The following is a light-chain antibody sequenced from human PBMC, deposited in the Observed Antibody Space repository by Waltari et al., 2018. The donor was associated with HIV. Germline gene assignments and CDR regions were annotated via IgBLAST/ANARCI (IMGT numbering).Light chain of an antibody. CDR3: QQYLNGPLT. J-gene: IGKJ4*01. V-gene: IGKV1-NL1*01. Sequence: DIQMTQSPSFLSASVGDRVSITCRASQGLGNSLAWSQQKLGNAPKFLLYGAGRLESGVPSRFSGSGSGTDCTLTIDNLQPEDFATYYCQQYLNGPLTFGGGTKVGI. CDR2: GAG. CDR1: QGLGNS.